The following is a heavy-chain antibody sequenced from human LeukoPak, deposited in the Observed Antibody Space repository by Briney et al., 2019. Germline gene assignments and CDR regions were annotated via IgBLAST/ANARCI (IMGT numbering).Heavy chain of an antibody. D-gene: IGHD6-19*01. V-gene: IGHV3-21*01. Sequence: PGGSLRLSCAASGFTFSRHWMHWVRQAPGKGLEWVSSISSSSSYIYYADSVKGRFTISRDNAKNSLYLQMSSLRAEDTAVYYCARKSGYSSGWYGWFDPWGQGTPVTVSS. CDR3: ARKSGYSSGWYGWFDP. J-gene: IGHJ5*02. CDR2: ISSSSSYI. CDR1: GFTFSRHW.